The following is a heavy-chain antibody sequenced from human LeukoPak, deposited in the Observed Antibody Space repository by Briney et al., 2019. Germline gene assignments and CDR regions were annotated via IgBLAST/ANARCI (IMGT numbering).Heavy chain of an antibody. CDR3: ARAPKMNY. J-gene: IGHJ4*02. V-gene: IGHV4-34*01. Sequence: PSETLSLTCAVYGGSFSGYYGSWIRQPPGKGLEWIGEINHSGSTNYNPSLKSRVTISVDTSKNQSSLKLSSVTAADTAVYYCARAPKMNYWGQGTLVTVSS. CDR2: INHSGST. CDR1: GGSFSGYY.